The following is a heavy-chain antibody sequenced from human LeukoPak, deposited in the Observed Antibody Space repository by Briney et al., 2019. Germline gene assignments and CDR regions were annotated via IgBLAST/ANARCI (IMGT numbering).Heavy chain of an antibody. V-gene: IGHV1-8*01. CDR1: GYTFTSYD. CDR3: ARDLPPYSSSWYGRRSDPYNWFDP. Sequence: ASVKVSCKASGYTFTSYDINWVRQATGQGLEWMGWMNPNSGNTGYAQKFQGRVTMTRNTSISTAYMELSSLRSEDTAVYYCARDLPPYSSSWYGRRSDPYNWFDPWGQGTLVTVSS. J-gene: IGHJ5*02. CDR2: MNPNSGNT. D-gene: IGHD6-13*01.